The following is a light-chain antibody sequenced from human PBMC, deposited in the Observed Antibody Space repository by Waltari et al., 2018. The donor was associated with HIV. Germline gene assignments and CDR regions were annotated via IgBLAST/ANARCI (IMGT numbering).Light chain of an antibody. J-gene: IGLJ3*02. CDR3: NSYAGSNNWV. CDR1: SSDVGGSKY. CDR2: EVN. Sequence: QSALTQPPSASGSPGQSVTISCTGTSSDVGGSKYVSWYQQHPGKAPKLMIYEVNKRPSGVPDRFSGSKSANTASLTVSGLQADDEADYYCNSYAGSNNWVFGGGTKLTVI. V-gene: IGLV2-8*01.